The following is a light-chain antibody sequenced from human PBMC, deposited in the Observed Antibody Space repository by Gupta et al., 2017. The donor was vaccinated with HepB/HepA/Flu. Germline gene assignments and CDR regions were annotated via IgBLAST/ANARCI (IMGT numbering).Light chain of an antibody. CDR1: QRVLYRSINKNY. Sequence: IVITQSPYSLAVSLGERATINCKSSQRVLYRSINKNYLAWYQQKPGQPPKLLIDWASTRESGVPERCSGSGAGKDFTTTISSVQDEDGAGYYCQQYKSTPLTFGQGTKVEIK. CDR2: WAS. CDR3: QQYKSTPLT. V-gene: IGKV4-1*01. J-gene: IGKJ1*01.